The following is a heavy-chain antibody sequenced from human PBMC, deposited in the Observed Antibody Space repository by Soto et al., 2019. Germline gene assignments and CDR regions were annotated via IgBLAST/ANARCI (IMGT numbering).Heavy chain of an antibody. Sequence: SETLSLTCTLSGGSISSSDYYWGWILQPPGKGLERIGSIYYSVHTYFNVSLKSRVSISIDTSKHHFSLTLSSMTAADTAIYYCAGNRVLSAAGTQGWVDTGGHRALVPLSS. D-gene: IGHD6-13*01. V-gene: IGHV4-39*01. CDR3: AGNRVLSAAGTQGWVDT. J-gene: IGHJ5*01. CDR1: GGSISSSDYY. CDR2: IYYSVHT.